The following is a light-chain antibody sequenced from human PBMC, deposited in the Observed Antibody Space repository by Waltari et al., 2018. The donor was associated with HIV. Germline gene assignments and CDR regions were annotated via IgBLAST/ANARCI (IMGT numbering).Light chain of an antibody. CDR2: WAS. CDR1: QTIFYKSNNKNY. Sequence: DIVMTQSPESLAVSLGERATINCKSSQTIFYKSNNKNYLAWYQQKPGQSPKLLISWASNREFGVPERFSGSGSGTDFTLTISSLQAEDVAVYYCQQFYRTPYTFGQGTRLEFK. J-gene: IGKJ2*01. V-gene: IGKV4-1*01. CDR3: QQFYRTPYT.